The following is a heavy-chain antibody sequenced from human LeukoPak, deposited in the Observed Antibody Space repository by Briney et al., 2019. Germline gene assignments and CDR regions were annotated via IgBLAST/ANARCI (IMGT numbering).Heavy chain of an antibody. Sequence: SETLSLTCTVSGGSISSYYWSWIRQPPGKGLEWIGYIYYSGSTYYNPSLKSRVTISVDTSKNQFSLKLSSVTAADTAVYYCARDPNNYFDYWGQGTLVTVSS. CDR2: IYYSGST. J-gene: IGHJ4*02. CDR1: GGSISSYY. CDR3: ARDPNNYFDY. V-gene: IGHV4-59*12.